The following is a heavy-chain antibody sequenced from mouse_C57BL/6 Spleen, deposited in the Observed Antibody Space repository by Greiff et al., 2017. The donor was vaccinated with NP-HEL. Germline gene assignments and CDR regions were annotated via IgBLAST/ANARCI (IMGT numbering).Heavy chain of an antibody. Sequence: VQLQQSGPELVKPGASVKISCKASGYAFSSSWMNWVKQRPGKGLEWIGRIYPGDGDTNYNGKFKGKATLTADKSSSTAYMQLSSLTSEDSTVYFCASWDAYWGQGTLVTVSA. V-gene: IGHV1-82*01. D-gene: IGHD4-1*01. CDR3: ASWDAY. J-gene: IGHJ3*01. CDR2: IYPGDGDT. CDR1: GYAFSSSW.